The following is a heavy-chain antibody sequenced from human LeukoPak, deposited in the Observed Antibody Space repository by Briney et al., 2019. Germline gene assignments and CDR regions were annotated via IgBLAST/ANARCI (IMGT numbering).Heavy chain of an antibody. D-gene: IGHD2-2*01. CDR2: INPNSGGT. CDR3: ARQVVPAAMLPWFDP. Sequence: GASVKVSCKASGYTFTGYYMHWVRQAPGQGLEWMGWINPNSGGTNYAKKFQGRVTMTRDTSISTAYMELSRLRSDDTAVYYCARQVVPAAMLPWFDPWGQGTLVTVSS. J-gene: IGHJ5*02. V-gene: IGHV1-2*02. CDR1: GYTFTGYY.